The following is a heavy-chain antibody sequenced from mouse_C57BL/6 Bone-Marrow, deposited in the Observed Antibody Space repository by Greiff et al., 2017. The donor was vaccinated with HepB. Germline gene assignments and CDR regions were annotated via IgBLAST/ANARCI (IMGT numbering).Heavy chain of an antibody. Sequence: EVHLVESGGGLVQPGGSMKLSCAASGFTFSDAWMDWVRQSPEKGLEWVAEIRNKANNHATYYAESVKGRFTISRDDSKSSVYLQMNSLRAEDTGIYYCTKGAYDYDGFAYWGQGTLVTVSA. CDR3: TKGAYDYDGFAY. V-gene: IGHV6-6*01. CDR1: GFTFSDAW. D-gene: IGHD2-4*01. J-gene: IGHJ3*01. CDR2: IRNKANNHAT.